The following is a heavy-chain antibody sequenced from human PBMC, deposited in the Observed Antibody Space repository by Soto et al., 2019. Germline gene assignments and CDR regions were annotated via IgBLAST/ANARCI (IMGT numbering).Heavy chain of an antibody. D-gene: IGHD6-13*01. J-gene: IGHJ5*02. CDR2: IYYSGST. Sequence: SETLSLTCTVSGGSISSGDCYWSWIRQPPGKGLEWIGYIYYSGSTYYNPSLKSRVTISVDTSKNQFSLKLSSVTAADTAVYYCAGGAYSSSWYWFDPWGQGTLVIVSS. CDR3: AGGAYSSSWYWFDP. CDR1: GGSISSGDCY. V-gene: IGHV4-30-4*01.